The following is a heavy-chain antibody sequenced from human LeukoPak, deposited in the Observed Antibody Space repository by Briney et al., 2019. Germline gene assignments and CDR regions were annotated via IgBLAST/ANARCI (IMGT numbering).Heavy chain of an antibody. D-gene: IGHD3-10*01. CDR1: EFSFSTYS. Sequence: KTGGSLRLSCAASEFSFSTYSMNWVRQAPGKGLEWVSSISSSSSYIYYADSVKGRFTISRDNAKNSLYLQMNSLRAEDTAVYYCARNWDYGSGSSYYYYYYMGVWGKGTTVTISS. CDR2: ISSSSSYI. J-gene: IGHJ6*03. CDR3: ARNWDYGSGSSYYYYYYMGV. V-gene: IGHV3-21*01.